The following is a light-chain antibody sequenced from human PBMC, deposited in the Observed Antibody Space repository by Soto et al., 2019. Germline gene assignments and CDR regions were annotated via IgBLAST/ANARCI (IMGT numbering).Light chain of an antibody. J-gene: IGKJ5*01. V-gene: IGKV3-15*01. Sequence: EIVMTQYPATLSVSPGERATLSCRASQSVSSNLAWYQQKPGQAPRLLIYGASTRATGIPARFSGSGSGTEFTLTISSLQSEDFSVYYCRQYNNWPPLPCGQGPRLEIK. CDR2: GAS. CDR3: RQYNNWPPLP. CDR1: QSVSSN.